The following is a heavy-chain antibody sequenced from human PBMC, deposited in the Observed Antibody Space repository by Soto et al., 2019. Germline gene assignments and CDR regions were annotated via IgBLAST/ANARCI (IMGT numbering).Heavy chain of an antibody. V-gene: IGHV5-51*01. CDR1: GYSFTSYW. CDR3: ARRTHYCSSTSCYVSGYYYYYMDV. D-gene: IGHD2-2*01. CDR2: IYPGDSDT. Sequence: GESLKISCKGSGYSFTSYWIGWVRQMPGKGLEWMGIIYPGDSDTRYSPSFQGQVTISADKSISTAYLQWSSLKASDTAMYYCARRTHYCSSTSCYVSGYYYYYMDVWGKGTTVTVSS. J-gene: IGHJ6*03.